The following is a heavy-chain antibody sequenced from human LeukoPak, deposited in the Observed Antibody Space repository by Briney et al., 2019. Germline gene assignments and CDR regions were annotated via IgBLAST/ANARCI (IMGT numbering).Heavy chain of an antibody. J-gene: IGHJ4*02. CDR2: ISVYNGKT. D-gene: IGHD4-23*01. Sequence: GASVNVSCKASSYDFSSYGISWVRQAPGQGLQWMGWISVYNGKTKYGPLQGRVTMTTDTSTATAYMELRGLSSDDTAMYYCARHMTTVVTSLDYWGQGTLVTVSS. V-gene: IGHV1-18*01. CDR3: ARHMTTVVTSLDY. CDR1: SYDFSSYG.